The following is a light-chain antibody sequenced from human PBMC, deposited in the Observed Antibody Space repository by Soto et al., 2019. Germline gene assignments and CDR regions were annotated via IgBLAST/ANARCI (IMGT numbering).Light chain of an antibody. Sequence: VLTQSPGTLSVSTGDSATLSCRGSQSVSSSYLAWYQQKPGQAPSILIYGEASRATGIPHRLSGSGSGTDFSLTISRLEPEDFAVYYCQKYGSTPRTCGQGTKVDIK. CDR1: QSVSSSY. V-gene: IGKV3-20*01. CDR3: QKYGSTPRT. J-gene: IGKJ1*01. CDR2: GEA.